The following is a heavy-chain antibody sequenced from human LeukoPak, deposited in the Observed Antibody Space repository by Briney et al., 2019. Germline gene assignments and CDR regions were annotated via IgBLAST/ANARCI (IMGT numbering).Heavy chain of an antibody. CDR1: GFTFSSYW. V-gene: IGHV3-7*01. CDR2: IKQDGSEK. CDR3: ATAASLRYPYMDV. J-gene: IGHJ6*03. Sequence: GGSLRLSCAASGFTFSSYWMSWVRQAPGKGLEWVANIKQDGSEKYYVDSVKGRFTISRDNSKNTLYLDMDSLRPDDTAVYYCATAASLRYPYMDVWGKGTTVAVSS. D-gene: IGHD1-14*01.